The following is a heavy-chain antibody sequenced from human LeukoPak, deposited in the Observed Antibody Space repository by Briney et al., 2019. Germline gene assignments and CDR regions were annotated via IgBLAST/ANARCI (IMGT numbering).Heavy chain of an antibody. Sequence: ASVKVSCKASGYNFTNYDINWVRQATGQGLEWMGWINLKSGNTGHAQKFQGRVTITRDTSISTVYLELSSLRSEDTALYFCTRVDGSPDYWGQGTLVTVSS. CDR2: INLKSGNT. D-gene: IGHD2-15*01. CDR1: GYNFTNYD. J-gene: IGHJ4*02. V-gene: IGHV1-8*01. CDR3: TRVDGSPDY.